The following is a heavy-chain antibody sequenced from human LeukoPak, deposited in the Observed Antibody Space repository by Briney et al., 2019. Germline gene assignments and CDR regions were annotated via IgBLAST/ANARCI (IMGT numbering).Heavy chain of an antibody. CDR1: GYTFTGYY. V-gene: IGHV1-2*02. CDR3: ASSIAVAVTGLDY. D-gene: IGHD6-19*01. Sequence: GASVKVSCKASGYTFTGYYMHWVRQAPGQGLEWMGWINPNSGGTNYAQKFQGRVTMTRDTSISTAYMELSRLRSDDTAVYYCASSIAVAVTGLDYWGQGTLVTVSS. J-gene: IGHJ4*02. CDR2: INPNSGGT.